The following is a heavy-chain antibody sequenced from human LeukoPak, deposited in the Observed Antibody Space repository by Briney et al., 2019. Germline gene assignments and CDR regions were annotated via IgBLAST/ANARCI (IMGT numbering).Heavy chain of an antibody. CDR2: IIPIFGTA. D-gene: IGHD3-3*01. CDR3: ARSREVPADRMYYDFWSGYSIDY. J-gene: IGHJ4*02. CDR1: GGTFSSYA. Sequence: GSSVKVSCKASGGTFSSYAISWVRQAPGQGLEWMGGIIPIFGTANYAQKFQGRVTITADESMSTAYMELSSLISEDTAVYYCARSREVPADRMYYDFWSGYSIDYWGQGTLVTVSS. V-gene: IGHV1-69*01.